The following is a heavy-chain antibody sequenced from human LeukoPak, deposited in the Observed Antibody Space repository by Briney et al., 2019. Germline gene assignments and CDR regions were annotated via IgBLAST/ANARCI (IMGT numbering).Heavy chain of an antibody. CDR1: GGSISSGGYS. Sequence: SETLSPTCTVSGGSISSGGYSWSWLRQHPGKGLEWIGYSYYSGSTYYNPSLKSRITISVNTSKNQLSLKLSSVTAADTAVYYCARGPVHFDLWGRGTLVTVSS. CDR3: ARGPVHFDL. V-gene: IGHV4-31*03. J-gene: IGHJ2*01. CDR2: SYYSGST.